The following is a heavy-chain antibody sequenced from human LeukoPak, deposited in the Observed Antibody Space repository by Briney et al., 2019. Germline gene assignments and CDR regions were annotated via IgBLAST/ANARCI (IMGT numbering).Heavy chain of an antibody. CDR3: AKGSSTSGFS. CDR1: GFTFSNYW. D-gene: IGHD5-12*01. V-gene: IGHV3-7*03. J-gene: IGHJ5*02. CDR2: IKGDGSYK. Sequence: GGSLRLSCAASGFTFSNYWMSWVRQAPGKGLEWVANIKGDGSYKYYVDSVKGRFTISRDNAKSSVYLQMNTLRAEDTAVYYCAKGSSTSGFSWGQGTLITVSS.